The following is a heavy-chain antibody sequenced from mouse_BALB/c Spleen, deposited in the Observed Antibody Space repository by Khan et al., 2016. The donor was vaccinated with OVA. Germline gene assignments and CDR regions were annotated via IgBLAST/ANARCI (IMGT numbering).Heavy chain of an antibody. CDR1: GFSFSSYS. J-gene: IGHJ2*01. Sequence: EVQLVESGGGLVRPGGSLKLSCAASGFSFSSYSMSWVRQTPEKRMVWVATISSGGSYTYYTASVKGRFTISRDNAKNTLYLQMSSLKSEDTAMYYCTRRRCYYGSNPYFDYWGQGTTLTVSS. V-gene: IGHV5-6-4*01. CDR2: ISSGGSYT. CDR3: TRRRCYYGSNPYFDY. D-gene: IGHD1-1*01.